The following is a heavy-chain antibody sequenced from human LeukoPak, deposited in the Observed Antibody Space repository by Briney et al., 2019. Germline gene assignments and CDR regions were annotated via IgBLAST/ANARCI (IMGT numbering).Heavy chain of an antibody. CDR3: ARVGRAAADPTLYYYYYGMDV. Sequence: SVKVSCKASGGTFSSYAISWVRQAPGQGLEWMGRIIPILGIANYAQKFQGRVTITADKSTSTAYMELSSLRSEDTAVYYCARVGRAAADPTLYYYYYGMDVWGQGTTVTVSS. D-gene: IGHD6-13*01. J-gene: IGHJ6*02. CDR1: GGTFSSYA. CDR2: IIPILGIA. V-gene: IGHV1-69*04.